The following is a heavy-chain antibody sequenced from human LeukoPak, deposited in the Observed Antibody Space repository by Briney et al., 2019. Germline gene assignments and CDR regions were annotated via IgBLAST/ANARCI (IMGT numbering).Heavy chain of an antibody. D-gene: IGHD6-13*01. Sequence: PGRSLRLSCAASGFTFSSYGMHWVRQAPGKGLEWVSVISYDGSNKYYADSVKGRFTISRDNSKNTLYLQMNSLRAEDTAVYYCAKDRHPAGYYGMDVWGRGNRVTVS. V-gene: IGHV3-30*18. CDR3: AKDRHPAGYYGMDV. J-gene: IGHJ6*02. CDR1: GFTFSSYG. CDR2: ISYDGSNK.